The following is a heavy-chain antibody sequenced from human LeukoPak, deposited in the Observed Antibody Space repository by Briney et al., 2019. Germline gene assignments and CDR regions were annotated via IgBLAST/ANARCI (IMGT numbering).Heavy chain of an antibody. CDR2: IYYSGST. D-gene: IGHD6-13*01. CDR1: GGSINNYY. V-gene: IGHV4-59*01. CDR3: ARSLNSSPPFDY. J-gene: IGHJ4*02. Sequence: SETLSLTCAVSGGSINNYYWSWIRQPPGKELEWIGYIYYSGSTNYNPSLKSRVTISIDTSKNQFSLKLSSVTAADTAVYYCARSLNSSPPFDYWGQGTLVTVSS.